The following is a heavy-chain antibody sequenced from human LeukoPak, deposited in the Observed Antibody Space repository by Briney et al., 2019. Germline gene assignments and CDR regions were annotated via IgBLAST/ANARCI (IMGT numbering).Heavy chain of an antibody. CDR2: IYTSGST. CDR3: ARVDILTGYYPGTFDY. Sequence: SETLSLTCTVPGGSISSYYWSWIRQPAGKGLEWIGRIYTSGSTNYNPSLKSRVTMSVDASKNQFSLKLSSVTAADTAVYYCARVDILTGYYPGTFDYWGQGTLVTVSS. J-gene: IGHJ4*02. D-gene: IGHD3-9*01. CDR1: GGSISSYY. V-gene: IGHV4-4*07.